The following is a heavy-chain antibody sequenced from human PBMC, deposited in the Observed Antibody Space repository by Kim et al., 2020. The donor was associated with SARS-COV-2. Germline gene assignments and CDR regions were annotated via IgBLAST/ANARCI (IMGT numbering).Heavy chain of an antibody. J-gene: IGHJ4*02. CDR1: GGSFSGYY. CDR2: INHSGST. Sequence: SETLSLTCAVYGGSFSGYYWSWIRQPPGKGLEWIGEINHSGSTNYNPSLKSRVTISVDTSKNQFSLKLSSVTAADTAVYYCARVPHPLTGVDYWGQGTLVTVSS. CDR3: ARVPHPLTGVDY. V-gene: IGHV4-34*01. D-gene: IGHD3-9*01.